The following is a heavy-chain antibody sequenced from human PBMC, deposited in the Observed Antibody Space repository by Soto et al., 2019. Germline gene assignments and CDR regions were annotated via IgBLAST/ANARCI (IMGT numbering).Heavy chain of an antibody. D-gene: IGHD6-13*01. CDR1: GFTFSSYA. CDR3: AKGHSSSFYGMDV. CDR2: ISGSAGST. J-gene: IGHJ6*02. V-gene: IGHV3-23*01. Sequence: EVQLLESGGGLVQPGGSLRLSCAASGFTFSSYAMSWVRQAPGKGLEWVSAISGSAGSTYYADSVKGRFTISRDNSKNTLYLQMNSLRAEDTAVYYCAKGHSSSFYGMDVWGQGTTVTVSS.